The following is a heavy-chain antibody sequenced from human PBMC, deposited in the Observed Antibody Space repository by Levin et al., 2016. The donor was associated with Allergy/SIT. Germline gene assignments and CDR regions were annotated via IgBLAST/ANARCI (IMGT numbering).Heavy chain of an antibody. CDR3: ARVRSGGTYFYYGMDV. J-gene: IGHJ6*02. Sequence: WIRQPPGKGLEWIGEISQSGSPNYNVSLKSRVTISVDTSKSQFSLKLSSVTAADTAVYYCARVRSGGTYFYYGMDVWGQGTTVTVSS. V-gene: IGHV4-34*01. D-gene: IGHD1-1*01. CDR2: ISQSGSP.